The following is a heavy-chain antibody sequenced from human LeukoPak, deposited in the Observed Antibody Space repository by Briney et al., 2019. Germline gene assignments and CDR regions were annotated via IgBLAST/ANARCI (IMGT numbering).Heavy chain of an antibody. V-gene: IGHV4-34*01. Sequence: ASETLALTCAVYGGSFSGYYWSWIRQPPGKGLEWIGEINHSGSTNYNPSLKSRVTISVDTSKNQFSLKLSSVTAADTAVYYCARGLGRNYCSGGSCSYWFDPWGQGTLVTVSS. D-gene: IGHD2-15*01. CDR2: INHSGST. CDR3: ARGLGRNYCSGGSCSYWFDP. J-gene: IGHJ5*02. CDR1: GGSFSGYY.